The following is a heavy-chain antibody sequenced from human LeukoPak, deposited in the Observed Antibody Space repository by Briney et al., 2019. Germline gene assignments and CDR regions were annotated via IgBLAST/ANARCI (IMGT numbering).Heavy chain of an antibody. CDR2: ISYDGSNK. Sequence: PGGSLRLSCAASGFTFSSYAMHWVRQAPGKGLEWVAVISYDGSNKYYADSVKGRFTISRDNSKNTLYLQMNSLRAEDTAVYYCARGFHLLQQLDSAYDMDVWGQGTTVTVSS. V-gene: IGHV3-30-3*01. D-gene: IGHD6-13*01. J-gene: IGHJ6*02. CDR1: GFTFSSYA. CDR3: ARGFHLLQQLDSAYDMDV.